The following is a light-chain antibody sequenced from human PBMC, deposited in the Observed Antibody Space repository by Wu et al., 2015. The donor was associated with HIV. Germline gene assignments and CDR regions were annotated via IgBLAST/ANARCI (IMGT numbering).Light chain of an antibody. V-gene: IGKV1-13*02. Sequence: SVGDTVTLTCRSSQVISNALAWYQQKPGFPPKLLIYDATNLHSGVPARFSGNKSGTDFSLTISSLRPEDFATYYCQQFYTFPLTFGQGARLDIK. CDR2: DAT. J-gene: IGKJ2*01. CDR3: QQFYTFPLT. CDR1: QVISNA.